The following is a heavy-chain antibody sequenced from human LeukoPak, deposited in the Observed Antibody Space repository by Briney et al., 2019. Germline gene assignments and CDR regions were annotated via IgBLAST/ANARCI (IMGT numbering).Heavy chain of an antibody. CDR1: GYTFTSYA. Sequence: ASVKVSCKASGYTFTSYAMNWVRQAPGQGLEWMGWINTNTGNPTYAQGFTGRFVFSLDTSVSTAYLQNSSLKAEDTAVYYCARGRSPLKRSGYDYWGQGTLVTVSS. V-gene: IGHV7-4-1*02. CDR3: ARGRSPLKRSGYDY. CDR2: INTNTGNP. J-gene: IGHJ4*02. D-gene: IGHD3-3*01.